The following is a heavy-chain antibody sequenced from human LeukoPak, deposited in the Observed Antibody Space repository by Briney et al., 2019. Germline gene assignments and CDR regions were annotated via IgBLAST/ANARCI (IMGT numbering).Heavy chain of an antibody. D-gene: IGHD6-13*01. J-gene: IGHJ6*02. CDR1: GGSFSGYY. Sequence: SETLSLTCAVYGGSFSGYYWSWIRQPPGKRLEWIGEINHSGSTNYNPSLKSRVTISVDTSKNQFSLKLSSVTAADTAVYYCASLAAAGNNHYYYYGMDVWGQGTTVTVSS. CDR3: ASLAAAGNNHYYYYGMDV. V-gene: IGHV4-34*01. CDR2: INHSGST.